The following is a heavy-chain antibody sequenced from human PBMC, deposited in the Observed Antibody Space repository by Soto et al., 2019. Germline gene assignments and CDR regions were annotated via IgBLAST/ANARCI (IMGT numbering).Heavy chain of an antibody. CDR1: GGSISSSNW. V-gene: IGHV4-4*02. D-gene: IGHD1-26*01. Sequence: QVQLQESGPGLVKPSGTLSLTCAVSGGSISSSNWWSWVRQPPGKGLEWIGEIYHSGSTNYNPSLKSRATISVDTSQTQFSLKLSSVPAADPAVYYCARVSGSYYYGMDVGGQGTTVTVSS. CDR3: ARVSGSYYYGMDV. J-gene: IGHJ6*02. CDR2: IYHSGST.